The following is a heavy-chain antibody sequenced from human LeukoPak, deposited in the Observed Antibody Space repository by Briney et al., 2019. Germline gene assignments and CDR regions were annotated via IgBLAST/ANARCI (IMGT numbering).Heavy chain of an antibody. V-gene: IGHV3-30*02. D-gene: IGHD1-26*01. Sequence: GGSLRLSCAASGFTFNSYGMHWVRQAPGKGREWVAFIRYDGSKSYFADSVKGRFALSRDNSKNTLYLQMSSLRPEDTAVYCAKDGGSGSYFAFDIWGQGTMVTVSS. CDR2: IRYDGSKS. CDR3: AKDGGSGSYFAFDI. J-gene: IGHJ3*02. CDR1: GFTFNSYG.